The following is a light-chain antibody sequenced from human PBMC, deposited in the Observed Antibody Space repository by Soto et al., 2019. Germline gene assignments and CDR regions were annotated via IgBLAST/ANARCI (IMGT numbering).Light chain of an antibody. CDR3: CSYAGSYTSLYV. CDR2: DVS. Sequence: QSAQTQPRSVSGSPGQSVTISCTGTSSDVGGYNYVSWYQQHPGKAPKLMIYDVSKRPSGVPDRFSGSKSGNTASLTISGLQAEDEADYYCCSYAGSYTSLYVFGTGTKLTVL. CDR1: SSDVGGYNY. V-gene: IGLV2-11*01. J-gene: IGLJ1*01.